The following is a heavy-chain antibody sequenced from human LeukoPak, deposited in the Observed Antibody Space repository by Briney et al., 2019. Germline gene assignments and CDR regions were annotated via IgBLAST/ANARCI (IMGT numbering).Heavy chain of an antibody. J-gene: IGHJ3*02. V-gene: IGHV1-69*04. CDR2: IIPILGIA. Sequence: SVKVSCKASGGTFSSYAISWVRQAPGQGLEWMGRIIPILGIANYAQKFQGRVTITADKSTSTAYMELSSLRSEDTAVYYCAYSYDTDAFDIWGQGTMVTVSS. CDR1: GGTFSSYA. CDR3: AYSYDTDAFDI. D-gene: IGHD3-22*01.